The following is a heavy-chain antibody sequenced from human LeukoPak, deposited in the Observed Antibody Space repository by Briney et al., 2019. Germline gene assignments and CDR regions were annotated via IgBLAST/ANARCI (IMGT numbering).Heavy chain of an antibody. Sequence: ASVEVSCKASGGTFSSYAISWVRQAPGQGLEWMGGIIPIFGTANYAQKFQGRVTITADESTSTAYMELSSLRSEDTAVYYCARDHYLLGGDGEVTTGWFDPWGQGTLVTVSS. V-gene: IGHV1-69*13. D-gene: IGHD4-11*01. CDR2: IIPIFGTA. CDR1: GGTFSSYA. J-gene: IGHJ5*02. CDR3: ARDHYLLGGDGEVTTGWFDP.